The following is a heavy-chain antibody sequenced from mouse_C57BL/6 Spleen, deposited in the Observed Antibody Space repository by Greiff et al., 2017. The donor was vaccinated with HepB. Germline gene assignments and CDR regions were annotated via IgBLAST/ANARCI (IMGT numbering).Heavy chain of an antibody. V-gene: IGHV5-4*01. CDR3: ARDRGYDPPYAMDY. CDR2: ISDGGSYT. CDR1: GFTFSSYA. Sequence: EVHLVESGGGLVKPGGSLKLSCAASGFTFSSYAMSWVRQTPEKRLEWVATISDGGSYTYYPDNVKGRFTISRDNAKNNLYPQMSHLKSEDTAMYYCARDRGYDPPYAMDYWGQGTSVTVSS. J-gene: IGHJ4*01. D-gene: IGHD2-2*01.